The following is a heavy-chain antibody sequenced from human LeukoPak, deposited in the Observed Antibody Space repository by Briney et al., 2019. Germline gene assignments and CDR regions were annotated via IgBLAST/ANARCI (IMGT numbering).Heavy chain of an antibody. CDR1: GFTVSSNY. V-gene: IGHV3-53*01. Sequence: GGSLRLSCAASGFTVSSNYMSWVRRAPGKGLEWVSVIYSGGSTYYADSVRGRFTISRDNAESSLYLQMNSLRAEDTAVYYCARGHWGLDYWGRGTLVTVSS. D-gene: IGHD7-27*01. CDR3: ARGHWGLDY. CDR2: IYSGGST. J-gene: IGHJ4*02.